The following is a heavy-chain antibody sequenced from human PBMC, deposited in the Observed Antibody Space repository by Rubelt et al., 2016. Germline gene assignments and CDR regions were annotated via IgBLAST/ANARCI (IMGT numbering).Heavy chain of an antibody. CDR2: IIPVFGTA. CDR3: AREEGLTIFGHYGMDV. Sequence: QVQLVQSGAEVKKPGSSVKVSCKASGGTFSSYAISWVRQAPGQGLEWMGGIIPVFGTANYAQKFQGRITMTADESTSTAYMELSSLRSEDTAVYYCAREEGLTIFGHYGMDVWGQGTTVTVSS. V-gene: IGHV1-69*01. D-gene: IGHD3-3*01. J-gene: IGHJ6*02. CDR1: GGTFSSYA.